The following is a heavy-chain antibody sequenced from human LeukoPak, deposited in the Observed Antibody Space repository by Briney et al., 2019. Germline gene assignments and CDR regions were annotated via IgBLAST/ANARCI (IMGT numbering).Heavy chain of an antibody. CDR2: INPNSGGT. V-gene: IGHV1-2*02. CDR1: GGTFSSYA. Sequence: ASVKVSCKASGGTFSSYAISWVRQAPGQGLEWMGWINPNSGGTNYAQKFQGRVTMTRDTSISTAYMELSRLRSDDTAVYYCARAVRSLFYYFDYWGQGTLVTVSS. CDR3: ARAVRSLFYYFDY. J-gene: IGHJ4*02. D-gene: IGHD3-16*02.